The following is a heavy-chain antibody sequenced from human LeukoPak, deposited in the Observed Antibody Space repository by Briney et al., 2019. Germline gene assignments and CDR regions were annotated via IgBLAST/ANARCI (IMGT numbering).Heavy chain of an antibody. J-gene: IGHJ3*02. CDR2: IYYSGST. V-gene: IGHV4-59*01. Sequence: PSETLSLTCTVSGGSISSYYWSWIRQPPGKGLEWLGYIYYSGSTNYNPSLKSRVTISVNTSKNQFYLKLSPENAADTDDYYSGSNNYNPSLKSRVTISVDTSKNQFSLKLSSVTAADTAVYYCARDRSITIFGVVHDAFDIWGQGTMVTVSS. D-gene: IGHD3-10*01. CDR3: GSNNYNPSLKSRVTISVDTSKNQFSLKLSSVTAADTAVYYCARDRSITIFGVVHDAFDI. CDR1: GGSISSYY.